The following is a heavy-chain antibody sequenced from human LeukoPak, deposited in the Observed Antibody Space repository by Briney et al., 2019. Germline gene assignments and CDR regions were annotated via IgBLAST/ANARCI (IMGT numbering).Heavy chain of an antibody. CDR3: AREGYYGSGTRYYYMDV. Sequence: SETLSLTCTVSGGSISSYYWTWIRQPPGKGLEWIGYIYYSGSTNYNPSLKSRVTISVDTSKNQFSLKLTSVTAEDTAVYYCAREGYYGSGTRYYYMDVWGKGTTVTVSS. D-gene: IGHD3-10*01. CDR2: IYYSGST. J-gene: IGHJ6*03. V-gene: IGHV4-59*01. CDR1: GGSISSYY.